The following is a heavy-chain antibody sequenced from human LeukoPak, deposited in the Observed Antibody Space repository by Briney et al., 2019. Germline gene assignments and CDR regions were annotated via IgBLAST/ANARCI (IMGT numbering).Heavy chain of an antibody. Sequence: SETLSLTCTVSGASISSDYWSWIRQSPGRGLEWIGNIYYSGSANYNPSLKSRVTISVDTSRNQFSLRLSSVTAADTAVYYCARARGLAVDSSGYYVYEYWGQGTLVTVSS. CDR2: IYYSGSA. D-gene: IGHD3-22*01. J-gene: IGHJ4*02. V-gene: IGHV4-59*01. CDR1: GASISSDY. CDR3: ARARGLAVDSSGYYVYEY.